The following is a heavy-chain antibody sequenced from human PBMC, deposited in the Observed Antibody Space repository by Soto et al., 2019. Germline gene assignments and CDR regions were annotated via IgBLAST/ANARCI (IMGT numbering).Heavy chain of an antibody. CDR2: ISYDGSNK. Sequence: GGSLRLSCAASGFTFSSYGMHWVRQAPGKGLEWVAVISYDGSNKYYADSVKGRFTISRDNSKNTLYLQMNSLRAEDTAVYYCAKDRRSYSTYYFDYWGQGTLVTVSS. CDR3: AKDRRSYSTYYFDY. D-gene: IGHD2-15*01. J-gene: IGHJ4*02. CDR1: GFTFSSYG. V-gene: IGHV3-30*18.